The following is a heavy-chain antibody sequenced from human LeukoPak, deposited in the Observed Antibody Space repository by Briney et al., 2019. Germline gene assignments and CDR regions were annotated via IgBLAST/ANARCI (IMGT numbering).Heavy chain of an antibody. V-gene: IGHV4-34*01. J-gene: IGHJ4*02. CDR1: GGSFSGYY. Sequence: SETLSLTCAVYGGSFSGYYWSWIRQPPGMGLEWIGEINHSGSTNYNPSLKSRVTISVDTSKNQFSLKLSSVTAADTAVYYCEVAHTSAVNRGQGTLVTVSS. D-gene: IGHD6-19*01. CDR3: EVAHTSAVN. CDR2: INHSGST.